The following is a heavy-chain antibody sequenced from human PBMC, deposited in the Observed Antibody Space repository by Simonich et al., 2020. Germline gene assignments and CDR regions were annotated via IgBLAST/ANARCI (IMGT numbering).Heavy chain of an antibody. CDR2: INPNSGGT. CDR1: GYTFTGYY. D-gene: IGHD6-6*01. V-gene: IGHV1-2*02. Sequence: QVQLVQSGAEVKKPGASVKVSCKASGYTFTGYYMHWVRQAPGQGLEWMGWINPNSGGTNDAQKFQGRVTMTRDPSISTAYMELSRLRSDDTAVYYCARDRAARYYYYYYMDVWGKGTTVTVSS. J-gene: IGHJ6*03. CDR3: ARDRAARYYYYYYMDV.